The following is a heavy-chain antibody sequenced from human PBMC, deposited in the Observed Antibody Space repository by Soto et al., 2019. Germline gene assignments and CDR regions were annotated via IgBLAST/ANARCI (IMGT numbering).Heavy chain of an antibody. CDR3: ASVGYCSTTTCPPA. J-gene: IGHJ4*02. Sequence: PGGSLRLSCAASGLTVCTNYMTWVRQAPGKGLEWVSVIYRGGNTYHADSVQGRFSISRDNSKNTVDLQMNNLRAKDTAMYYCASVGYCSTTTCPPAWGQGTLVTASS. D-gene: IGHD2-2*01. V-gene: IGHV3-53*01. CDR1: GLTVCTNY. CDR2: IYRGGNT.